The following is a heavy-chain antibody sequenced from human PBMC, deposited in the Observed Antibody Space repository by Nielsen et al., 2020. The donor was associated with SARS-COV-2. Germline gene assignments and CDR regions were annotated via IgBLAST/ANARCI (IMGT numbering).Heavy chain of an antibody. Sequence: ASVKVSCKASGYTFTGYYMHWVRQAPGQGLEWMGWINPNSGGTNYAQKFQGWATMTRDTSISTAYMELSRLRSDDTAVYYCARDGGYCSGGSCYSLHPTTVTTFYYYGMDVWGQGTTVTVSS. J-gene: IGHJ6*02. CDR2: INPNSGGT. CDR1: GYTFTGYY. D-gene: IGHD2-15*01. CDR3: ARDGGYCSGGSCYSLHPTTVTTFYYYGMDV. V-gene: IGHV1-2*04.